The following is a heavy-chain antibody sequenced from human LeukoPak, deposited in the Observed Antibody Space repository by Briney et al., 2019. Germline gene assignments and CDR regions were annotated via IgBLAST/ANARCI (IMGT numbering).Heavy chain of an antibody. CDR2: IYYSGST. V-gene: IGHV4-59*01. J-gene: IGHJ3*02. Sequence: SETLSLTCTVSGGSISSYYWSWIRQPPGKGLEWIGYIYYSGSTNYNPSLKSRVTISVDMSKNQFSLKLSSVTAADTAVYYCAGNYYYDSSGYYRYAFDIWGQGTMVTVSS. D-gene: IGHD3-22*01. CDR1: GGSISSYY. CDR3: AGNYYYDSSGYYRYAFDI.